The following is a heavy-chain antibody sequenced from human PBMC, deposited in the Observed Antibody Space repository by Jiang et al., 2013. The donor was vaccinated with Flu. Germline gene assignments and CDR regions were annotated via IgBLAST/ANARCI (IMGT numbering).Heavy chain of an antibody. J-gene: IGHJ4*02. CDR1: GDSVSSNIGA. V-gene: IGHV6-1*01. CDR3: ARGTGLCQNVACFDY. D-gene: IGHD1-14*01. Sequence: QTLSLTCVISGDSVSSNIGAWNWIRQSPSRGLEWLGRTYYRSKWYNDYAVSVRSRIAINPDTSKNQFSLQLNSVTPEDTAVYFCARGTGLCQNVACFDYWGQGTLVTVSS. CDR2: TYYRSKWYN.